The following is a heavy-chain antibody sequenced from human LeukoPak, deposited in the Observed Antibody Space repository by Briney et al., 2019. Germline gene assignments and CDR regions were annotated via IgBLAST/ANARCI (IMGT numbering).Heavy chain of an antibody. CDR3: ARGRRTYYDSSGYYHLDY. J-gene: IGHJ4*02. CDR1: GGSFSGYY. D-gene: IGHD3-22*01. CDR2: INHSGST. V-gene: IGHV4-34*01. Sequence: SETLSLTCAVYGGSFSGYYWSWIRQPPGKGLEWIGEINHSGSTNYNPSLKSRVTISVDTSKNQFSLKLSSVTAADTAVYYCARGRRTYYDSSGYYHLDYWGQGTLATVSS.